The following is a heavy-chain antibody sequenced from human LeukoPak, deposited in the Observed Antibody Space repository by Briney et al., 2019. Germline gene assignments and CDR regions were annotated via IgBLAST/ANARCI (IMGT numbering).Heavy chain of an antibody. V-gene: IGHV1-2*02. CDR2: INPNSGGT. J-gene: IGHJ4*02. D-gene: IGHD6-19*01. Sequence: ASVKVSCKASGYTFTGYYMHWVRQAPGQGLEWMGWINPNSGGTNYAQKFQGRVTMTRDTPISTAYMELSRLRSDDTAVYYYARGVQYSSGHNDYWGQGTLVTVSS. CDR1: GYTFTGYY. CDR3: ARGVQYSSGHNDY.